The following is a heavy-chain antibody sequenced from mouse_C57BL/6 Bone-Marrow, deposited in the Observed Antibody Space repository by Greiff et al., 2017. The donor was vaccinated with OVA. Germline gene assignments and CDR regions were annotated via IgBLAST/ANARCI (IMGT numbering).Heavy chain of an antibody. J-gene: IGHJ2*01. Sequence: VQLKESGAELVRPGASVKLSCTASGFNIKDDYMHWVKQRPEQGLEWIGWIDPENGDTEYASKFQGKATITADTSSNTAYLQLSSLTSEDTAVYYCTTAYYEDGGQGTTLTVSS. CDR2: IDPENGDT. CDR1: GFNIKDDY. V-gene: IGHV14-4*01. CDR3: TTAYYED.